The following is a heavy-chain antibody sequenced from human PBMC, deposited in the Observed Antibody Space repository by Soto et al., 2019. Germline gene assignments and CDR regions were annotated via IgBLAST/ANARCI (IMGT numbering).Heavy chain of an antibody. V-gene: IGHV1-69*13. CDR3: ARRYCGGVSCSTYYGMDV. D-gene: IGHD2-15*01. Sequence: SVKVSCKASGGTFSSYAISWVRQAPGQGLEWMGGIIPIFGTANYAQKFQGRVTITADESTSTAYMELSSLRSEDTAVYYCARRYCGGVSCSTYYGMDVWGQGTTVTVSS. J-gene: IGHJ6*02. CDR2: IIPIFGTA. CDR1: GGTFSSYA.